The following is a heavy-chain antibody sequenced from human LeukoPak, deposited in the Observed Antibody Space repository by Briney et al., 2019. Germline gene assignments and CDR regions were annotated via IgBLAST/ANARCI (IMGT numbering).Heavy chain of an antibody. Sequence: GGSLRLSCAASGLTVSTNYMSWVRQAPGKGLEWVSVIYSGGNTAYADSVKGRFTISRDDSKNTLSLQMNSLRVEDTAVYYCARAGLDSSGQHPHDYWGQGTLVTVSS. CDR3: ARAGLDSSGQHPHDY. CDR2: IYSGGNT. D-gene: IGHD3-22*01. V-gene: IGHV3-66*02. CDR1: GLTVSTNY. J-gene: IGHJ4*02.